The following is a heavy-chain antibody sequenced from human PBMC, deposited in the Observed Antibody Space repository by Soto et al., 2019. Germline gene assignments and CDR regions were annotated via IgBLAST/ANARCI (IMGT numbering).Heavy chain of an antibody. CDR1: GGTFSSYA. D-gene: IGHD3-22*01. CDR2: IIPIFGTA. CDR3: ARDQKSRDSSGYYFGDAFDI. V-gene: IGHV1-69*01. J-gene: IGHJ3*02. Sequence: QVQLVQSGAEVKKPGSSVKVSCKASGGTFSSYAISWVRQAPGQGLEWMGGIIPIFGTANYAQKFQGRVTITEDESTSTDYMELSSLRSEDTAVYYCARDQKSRDSSGYYFGDAFDIWGQGTMVTVSS.